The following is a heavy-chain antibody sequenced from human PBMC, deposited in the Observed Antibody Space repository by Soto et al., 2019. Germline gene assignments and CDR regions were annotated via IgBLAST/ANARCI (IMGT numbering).Heavy chain of an antibody. J-gene: IGHJ5*02. V-gene: IGHV1-69*06. CDR2: LNPISGTA. Sequence: ASVKVSCKASGGTFSSYAISWVRQAPGQGLEWMGGLNPISGTASYAQQFQGRVTITADKSTSTAYMELSRLRSEDTAVYYRARARNTIFGVVSGREAYFDPWGQGTLVTVSS. CDR1: GGTFSSYA. D-gene: IGHD3-3*01. CDR3: ARARNTIFGVVSGREAYFDP.